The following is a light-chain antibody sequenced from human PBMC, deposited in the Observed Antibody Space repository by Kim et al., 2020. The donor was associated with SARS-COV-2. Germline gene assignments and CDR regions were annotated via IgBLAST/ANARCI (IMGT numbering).Light chain of an antibody. V-gene: IGKV3-20*01. Sequence: PGERATPSCRASQDVSNNKLAWYQQKPGQAPRLLIYGASRRAIGIPDRFSGSGSGTDFTLTISRLEPEDFAVYYCHQYDGIPETFGQGTKVDIK. J-gene: IGKJ1*01. CDR1: QDVSNNK. CDR2: GAS. CDR3: HQYDGIPET.